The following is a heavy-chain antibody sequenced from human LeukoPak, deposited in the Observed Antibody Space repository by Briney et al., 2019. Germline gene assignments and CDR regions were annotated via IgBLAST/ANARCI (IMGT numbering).Heavy chain of an antibody. CDR2: INWNGGST. Sequence: GGSLRLSCAASGFIIDDYGMTWVRQAPGKGLEWVSGINWNGGSTGYADSVKGRFTISRDNAKNSLYLQMNSLRAEETAFYYCTRGRSYSGSYFDASDIWGQGTMVTVSS. J-gene: IGHJ3*02. CDR3: TRGRSYSGSYFDASDI. D-gene: IGHD1-26*01. CDR1: GFIIDDYG. V-gene: IGHV3-20*04.